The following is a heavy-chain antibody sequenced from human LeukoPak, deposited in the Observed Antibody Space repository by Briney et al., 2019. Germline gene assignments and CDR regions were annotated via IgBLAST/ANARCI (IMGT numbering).Heavy chain of an antibody. CDR2: INPNSGGT. V-gene: IGHV1-2*02. CDR3: ARGERGYCSGGSCYYAGWFDP. CDR1: GYTFTGYY. J-gene: IGHJ5*02. D-gene: IGHD2-15*01. Sequence: ASVKVSCKASGYTFTGYYMRWVRQAPGQGLEWMGWINPNSGGTNYAQKFQGRVTMTRDTSISTAYMELSRLRSDDTAVYYCARGERGYCSGGSCYYAGWFDPWGQGTLVTVSS.